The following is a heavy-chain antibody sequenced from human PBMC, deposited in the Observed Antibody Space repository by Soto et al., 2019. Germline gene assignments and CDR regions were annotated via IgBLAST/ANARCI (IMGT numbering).Heavy chain of an antibody. CDR3: AADKYPNNWFGP. CDR2: IVFGSGNT. Sequence: SVKVSFKVSGLPFPTSAVQWVRQARGQRPGWIGWIVFGSGNTGYAQKFQERVTITRDMSTSTAYMEMTSLRVDDTAVYYCAADKYPNNWFGPWGQGTLVTVSS. CDR1: GLPFPTSA. J-gene: IGHJ5*02. V-gene: IGHV1-58*01.